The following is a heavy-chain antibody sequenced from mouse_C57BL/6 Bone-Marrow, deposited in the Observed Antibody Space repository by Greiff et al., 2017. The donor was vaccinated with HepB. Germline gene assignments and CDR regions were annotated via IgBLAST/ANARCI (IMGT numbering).Heavy chain of an antibody. D-gene: IGHD1-1*01. V-gene: IGHV1-64*01. CDR2: IHPNSGST. CDR3: AREGKTVVAPFDY. Sequence: QVQLQQPGAELVKPGASVKLSCKASGYTFTSYWMHWVKQRPGQGLEWIGMIHPNSGSTNYNEKFKSKATLTVDKSSSTAYMQLSSLTSEDSAVYYCAREGKTVVAPFDYWGQGTTLTVSS. CDR1: GYTFTSYW. J-gene: IGHJ2*01.